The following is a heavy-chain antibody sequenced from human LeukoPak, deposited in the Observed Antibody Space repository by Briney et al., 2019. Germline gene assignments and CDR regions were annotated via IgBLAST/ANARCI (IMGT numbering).Heavy chain of an antibody. Sequence: SETLSLTCTVSGGSISSSSYYWGWIRQPPGKGLEWIGSIYYSGSTYYNPSLKSRVTISVDTSKNQFSPKLSSVTAAETAVYYCASQQYHYDSSGYYHVVGAFDIWGQGTMVTVSS. V-gene: IGHV4-39*01. CDR2: IYYSGST. CDR1: GGSISSSSYY. J-gene: IGHJ3*02. D-gene: IGHD3-22*01. CDR3: ASQQYHYDSSGYYHVVGAFDI.